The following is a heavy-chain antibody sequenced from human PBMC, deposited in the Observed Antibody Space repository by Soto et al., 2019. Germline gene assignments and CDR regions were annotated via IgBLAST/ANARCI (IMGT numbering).Heavy chain of an antibody. CDR2: IYWNGIE. CDR3: AHGDPLDFHY. Sequence: QITLRESGPALVKPTQTLTLTCTSSGFSLSTSAEAVGWIRQPPGKGLEWLALIYWNGIERYSPFLKNRLSITKDTSKNNVVLTMTNMDPVDTATYYCAHGDPLDFHYWGQGTLVTVSS. V-gene: IGHV2-5*01. CDR1: GFSLSTSAEA. J-gene: IGHJ4*02. D-gene: IGHD3-10*01.